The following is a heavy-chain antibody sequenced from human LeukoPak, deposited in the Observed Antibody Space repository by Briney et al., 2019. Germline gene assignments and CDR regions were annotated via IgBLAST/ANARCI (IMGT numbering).Heavy chain of an antibody. D-gene: IGHD5-12*01. CDR1: GFTVTSNY. J-gene: IGHJ4*02. V-gene: IGHV3-66*02. CDR3: AKDLDSGYDSSGDIGWLTFDY. CDR2: IDRGGSK. Sequence: PGGSLRLSCAASGFTVTSNYMNWVRQAPGKGLEWVSVIDRGGSKYYADSVKGRFTISRDNSKNTLYLQMNSLRAEDTAVYYCAKDLDSGYDSSGDIGWLTFDYWGQGTLVTVSS.